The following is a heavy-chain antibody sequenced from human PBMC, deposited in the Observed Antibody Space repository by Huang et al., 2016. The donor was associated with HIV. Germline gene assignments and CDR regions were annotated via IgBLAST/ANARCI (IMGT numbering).Heavy chain of an antibody. CDR2: ISDDGRKK. J-gene: IGHJ3*02. CDR3: ARGASFSYFTLRSGYSPDHDAFDI. CDR1: EFTLNNYA. D-gene: IGHD3-3*01. V-gene: IGHV3-30*04. Sequence: QVQLVESGGGVVQPGRSLRLSCAASEFTLNNYAMDWVRQAPGKGLECVAFISDDGRKKHEAESVKDRFTISRDNAKNTLYLQMNSLRPEDTAVYFCARGASFSYFTLRSGYSPDHDAFDIWGQGTVVIVSS.